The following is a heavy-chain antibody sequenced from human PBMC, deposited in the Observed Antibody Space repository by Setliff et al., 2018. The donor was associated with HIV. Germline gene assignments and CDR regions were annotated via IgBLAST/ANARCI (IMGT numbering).Heavy chain of an antibody. V-gene: IGHV1-18*01. CDR1: GYTFSDYD. CDR3: ALGIQLWSTHY. CDR2: ISGYSGHT. Sequence: ASVKVSCKASGYTFSDYDVAWVRQAPGQGLEWMGWISGYSGHTSYAQKIQGRVTMTTDTSTSTAYMELRSLRSDDTAVYYCALGIQLWSTHYWGQGTLVTVSS. J-gene: IGHJ4*02. D-gene: IGHD5-18*01.